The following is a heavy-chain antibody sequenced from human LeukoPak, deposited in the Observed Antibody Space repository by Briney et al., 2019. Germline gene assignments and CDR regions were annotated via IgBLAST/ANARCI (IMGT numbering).Heavy chain of an antibody. CDR1: GYTFTSYG. J-gene: IGHJ4*02. Sequence: ASVKVSCKASGYTFTSYGIRWVRQAPRQGLEWMGWISAYNGNTNYAQKLQGRVTMTTDTSTSTAYMELRSLRADDTAVYYCARVRAVAGGDYWGQGTLVTVSS. CDR2: ISAYNGNT. CDR3: ARVRAVAGGDY. D-gene: IGHD6-19*01. V-gene: IGHV1-18*01.